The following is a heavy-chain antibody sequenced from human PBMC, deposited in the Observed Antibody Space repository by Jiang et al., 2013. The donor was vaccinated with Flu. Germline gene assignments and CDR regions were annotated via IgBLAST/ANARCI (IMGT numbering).Heavy chain of an antibody. CDR2: IYSDGST. Sequence: QLVESGGGLIQPGGSLRLSCAASGFTVSGDYMSWVRQAPGKGLEWVSIIYSDGSTYYGHSVEGRFTISRDKSKNTLFLQMHSLRADDTAVYYCARALTWGKYGSNLYYFDYWGQGTLVTVSS. J-gene: IGHJ4*02. V-gene: IGHV3-53*01. CDR1: GFTVSGDY. CDR3: ARALTWGKYGSNLYYFDY. D-gene: IGHD7-27*01.